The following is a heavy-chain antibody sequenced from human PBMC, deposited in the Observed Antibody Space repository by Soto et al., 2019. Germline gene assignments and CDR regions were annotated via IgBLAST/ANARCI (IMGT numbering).Heavy chain of an antibody. J-gene: IGHJ5*02. CDR1: GFTFSSYA. CDR2: ISGSGGST. Sequence: EVQLLESGGGLVQPGGSLRLSCAASGFTFSSYAMSWVRQAPGKGLEWVSAISGSGGSTYYADSVKGRFTISRDNSKKPLDLQMNSLRAEDTAVYYCAKDRSVTTSGWFDPWGQGTLVTVSS. V-gene: IGHV3-23*01. D-gene: IGHD4-4*01. CDR3: AKDRSVTTSGWFDP.